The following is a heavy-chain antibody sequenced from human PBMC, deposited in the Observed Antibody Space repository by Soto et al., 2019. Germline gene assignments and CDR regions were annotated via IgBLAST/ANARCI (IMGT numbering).Heavy chain of an antibody. CDR1: GFTFSSYS. CDR3: ARGGTTTVVTCLDY. CDR2: ISSSSSYI. J-gene: IGHJ4*02. D-gene: IGHD4-17*01. Sequence: EVQLVESGGGLVKPGGSLRLSCAASGFTFSSYSMNWVRQAPGKGLEWVSSISSSSSYIYYADSVKGRFTISRDNAKNSRYLQMNSLRAEDTAVYYCARGGTTTVVTCLDYWGQGTLVTVSS. V-gene: IGHV3-21*01.